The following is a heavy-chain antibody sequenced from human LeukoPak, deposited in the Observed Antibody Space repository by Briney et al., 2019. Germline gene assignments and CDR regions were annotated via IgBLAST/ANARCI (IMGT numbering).Heavy chain of an antibody. Sequence: GASVKVSCKASGGTFSSYAISWVRQAPGQGLEWMGGIIPIFGTANYAQKFQGRVTITADESTSTAYMELSSLRSEDTAVYFCASAPRYSSSWPNNWFDPWSQGTLVTVSS. J-gene: IGHJ5*02. V-gene: IGHV1-69*13. CDR2: IIPIFGTA. CDR1: GGTFSSYA. CDR3: ASAPRYSSSWPNNWFDP. D-gene: IGHD6-13*01.